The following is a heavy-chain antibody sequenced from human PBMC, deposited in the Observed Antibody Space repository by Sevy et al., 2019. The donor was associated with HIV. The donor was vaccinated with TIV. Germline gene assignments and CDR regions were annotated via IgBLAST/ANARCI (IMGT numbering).Heavy chain of an antibody. Sequence: GSLRLSCAASGFTFSSYGMHWVRQAPGKGLEWVAVISYDGSNKYYADSVKGRFTISRDNSKNTLYLQMNSLRAEDTAVYYCAKGPYYYGSGSYYNRGWDFDYWGQGTLVTVSS. CDR2: ISYDGSNK. CDR3: AKGPYYYGSGSYYNRGWDFDY. D-gene: IGHD3-10*01. V-gene: IGHV3-30*18. CDR1: GFTFSSYG. J-gene: IGHJ4*02.